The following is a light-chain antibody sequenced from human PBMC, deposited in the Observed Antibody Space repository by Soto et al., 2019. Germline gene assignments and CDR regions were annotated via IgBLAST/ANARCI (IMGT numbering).Light chain of an antibody. CDR3: QQYGSSPWT. J-gene: IGKJ1*01. CDR1: QNVGSNY. Sequence: EIVLTQSPGTLSLSPGERATLSCRASQNVGSNYLAWYQQKPGQAPRLLIYGASYRASGIPDRFSGSGSGTDFTLTISRLEPEDFAVYYCQQYGSSPWTIGQGTKVEIK. CDR2: GAS. V-gene: IGKV3-20*01.